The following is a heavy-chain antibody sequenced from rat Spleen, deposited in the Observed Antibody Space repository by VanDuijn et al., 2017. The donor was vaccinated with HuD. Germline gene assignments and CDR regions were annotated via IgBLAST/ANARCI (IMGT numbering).Heavy chain of an antibody. Sequence: EVQVVESGGGLVQPGRSMKLSCATSGFTFSNYCMTWVRQAPTKSLDWVASICTGASNTHYRDSVQGRFTITRDNAKSTLSLQMDSLRSEDTATYYCARDPYWFTYWGQGTLVTVSS. CDR3: ARDPYWFTY. CDR2: ICTGASNT. CDR1: GFTFSNYC. J-gene: IGHJ3*01. V-gene: IGHV5-25*01.